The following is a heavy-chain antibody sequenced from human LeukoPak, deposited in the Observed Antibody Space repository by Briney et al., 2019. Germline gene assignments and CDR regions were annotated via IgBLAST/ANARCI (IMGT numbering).Heavy chain of an antibody. V-gene: IGHV1-2*02. D-gene: IGHD2-2*01. J-gene: IGHJ6*03. CDR2: INPSSAGT. Sequence: EASVKVSCKASGYTFTGYYMHWVRQAPGQGLEWMGWINPSSAGTNYAQKFQGRVTMTRDTSISTAYMELSRLRSDDTAVYYCARGRGRYCSSTSCETYYYYMDVWGKGTTVTVSS. CDR1: GYTFTGYY. CDR3: ARGRGRYCSSTSCETYYYYMDV.